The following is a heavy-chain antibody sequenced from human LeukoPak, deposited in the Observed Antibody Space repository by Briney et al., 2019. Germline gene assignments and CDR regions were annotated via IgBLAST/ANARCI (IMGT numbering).Heavy chain of an antibody. CDR1: GFTVNSNY. D-gene: IGHD3-9*01. V-gene: IGHV3-66*01. Sequence: PGGSLRLSCAASGFTVNSNYMSWVRQAPGKGLEWVSVIYSGGSTYYADSVKGRFTISRDNSKNTLYLQMNSLRAEDTAVYYCARGDILTEYYFDYWGQGTLVTVSS. CDR3: ARGDILTEYYFDY. J-gene: IGHJ4*02. CDR2: IYSGGST.